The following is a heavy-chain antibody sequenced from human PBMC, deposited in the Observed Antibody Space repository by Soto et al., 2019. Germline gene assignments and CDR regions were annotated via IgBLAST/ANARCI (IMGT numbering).Heavy chain of an antibody. CDR1: GLSLSTSGDA. CDR3: AHYVSTSPAGWFDP. Sequence: QITLKESGPTLVKPTQTLTLTCTFSGLSLSTSGDAVGWIRQPPGKALEWLALIYWDDDKRYNPTLKTRLTITKDTSKSQVVLTLTNMDPVDTATYYCAHYVSTSPAGWFDPWGQGILVTVSS. D-gene: IGHD3-10*02. CDR2: IYWDDDK. V-gene: IGHV2-5*02. J-gene: IGHJ5*02.